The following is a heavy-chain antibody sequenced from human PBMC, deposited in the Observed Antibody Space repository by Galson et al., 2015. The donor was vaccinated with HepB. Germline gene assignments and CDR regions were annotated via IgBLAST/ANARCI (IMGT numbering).Heavy chain of an antibody. V-gene: IGHV4-59*01. CDR1: GGSISSYY. Sequence: SETLSLTCTVSGGSISSYYWSWIRQPPGKGLEWIGYIYYSGSTNYNPSLKSRVTISVDTSKNQFSLKLSSVTAADTAVYYCAREPTVKTESYWGQGTLVTVSP. CDR2: IYYSGST. J-gene: IGHJ4*02. D-gene: IGHD4-17*01. CDR3: AREPTVKTESY.